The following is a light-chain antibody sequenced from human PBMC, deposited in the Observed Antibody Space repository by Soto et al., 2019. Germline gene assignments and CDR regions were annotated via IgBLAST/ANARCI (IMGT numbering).Light chain of an antibody. Sequence: EIVLTQSPGTLSLSPGGRATLSCRASQSVSSSYLAWYQQGPDQAPRLLIYGASSRATGIPDRFSGSGSGTDFTLTISGLAPEAFAVYYCQRDGSSAPITFGQGTRLE. CDR3: QRDGSSAPIT. J-gene: IGKJ5*01. CDR2: GAS. V-gene: IGKV3-20*01. CDR1: QSVSSSY.